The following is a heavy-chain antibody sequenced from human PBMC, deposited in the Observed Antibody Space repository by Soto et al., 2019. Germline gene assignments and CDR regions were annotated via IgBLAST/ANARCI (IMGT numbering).Heavy chain of an antibody. Sequence: EVRLLESGVGLLKPGGSLRLSCTGSGFSFETYGMTWVRQAPGKGLEWVSGISGSGDNTYYAVSVKGRFTISRDNARKTAYLQLVSLRAEYTATYCCAKDPYVGWYCSGGTCPITSWGQGTLVIVSS. CDR2: ISGSGDNT. V-gene: IGHV3-23*01. CDR1: GFSFETYG. J-gene: IGHJ5*02. D-gene: IGHD2-15*01. CDR3: AKDPYVGWYCSGGTCPITS.